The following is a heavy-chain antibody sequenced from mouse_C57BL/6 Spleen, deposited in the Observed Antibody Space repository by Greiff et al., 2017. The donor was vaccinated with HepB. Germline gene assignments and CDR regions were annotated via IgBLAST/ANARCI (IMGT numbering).Heavy chain of an antibody. CDR1: GFTFSDYG. CDR3: ATQFLYYYGSSYDYAMDY. Sequence: EVKVEESGGGLVKPGGSLKLSCAASGFTFSDYGMHWVRQAPEKGLEWVAYISSGSSTIYYADTVKGRFTISRDNAKNTLFLQMTSLRSEDTAMYYCATQFLYYYGSSYDYAMDYWGQGTSVTVSS. D-gene: IGHD1-1*01. J-gene: IGHJ4*01. V-gene: IGHV5-17*01. CDR2: ISSGSSTI.